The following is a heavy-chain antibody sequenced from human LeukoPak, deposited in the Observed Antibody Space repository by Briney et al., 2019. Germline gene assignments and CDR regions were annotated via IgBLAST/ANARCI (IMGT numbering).Heavy chain of an antibody. D-gene: IGHD6-13*01. Sequence: ASVTVSCKASGYTFTGYYMHWVRQVPGQGLEWMGWINPNSGGTNYAQKFQGRVTMTRDTSISTAYMELSRLRSDDTAVYYCARTSSSWYRSLYYWGQGTLVTVSS. CDR3: ARTSSSWYRSLYY. CDR2: INPNSGGT. V-gene: IGHV1-2*02. J-gene: IGHJ4*02. CDR1: GYTFTGYY.